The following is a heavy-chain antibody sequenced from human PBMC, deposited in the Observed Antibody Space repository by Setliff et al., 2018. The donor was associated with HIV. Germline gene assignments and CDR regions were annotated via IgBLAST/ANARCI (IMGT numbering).Heavy chain of an antibody. J-gene: IGHJ5*01. D-gene: IGHD5-18*01. CDR3: ARGTWMQARWWFDS. Sequence: GASVKVSCKASGGTFNNYAISWVRQAPGQGLEWMGGIIPILGTTNYAQKIQGRVKFSADESTGTAYMDLTRLRVDDTAIYYCARGTWMQARWWFDSWGQGTQVT. V-gene: IGHV1-69*13. CDR2: IIPILGTT. CDR1: GGTFNNYA.